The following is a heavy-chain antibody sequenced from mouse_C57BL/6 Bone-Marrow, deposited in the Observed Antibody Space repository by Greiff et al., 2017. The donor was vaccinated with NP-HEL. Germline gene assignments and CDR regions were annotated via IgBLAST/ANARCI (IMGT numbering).Heavy chain of an antibody. D-gene: IGHD6-1*01. CDR1: GYTFSTSW. CDR3: ARGESWGAFFDY. V-gene: IGHV1-82*01. J-gene: IGHJ2*01. CDR2: IYPGDGDT. Sequence: VKLVESGPELVKPGASVKISCKASGYTFSTSWMNGMKQRPGKGLEWIGRIYPGDGDTHYSGNFEGKASLTAEKSSNSAYTQLSSLTSEDSAVYFCARGESWGAFFDYWGQGTTLRFSS.